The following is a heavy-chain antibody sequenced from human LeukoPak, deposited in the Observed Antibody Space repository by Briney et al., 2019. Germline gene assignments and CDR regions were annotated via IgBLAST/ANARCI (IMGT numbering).Heavy chain of an antibody. V-gene: IGHV4-34*01. J-gene: IGHJ6*03. CDR1: GGSFSGYY. CDR2: INHSGST. D-gene: IGHD1-14*01. Sequence: PSETLSLTCAVYGGSFSGYYWSWIRQPPGKGLEWIGEINHSGSTNYNPSLKNRVTISVDTSKNQFSLKLSSVTAADTAVYYCARWSVNQNYYYYYMDVWGKGTTVTVSS. CDR3: ARWSVNQNYYYYYMDV.